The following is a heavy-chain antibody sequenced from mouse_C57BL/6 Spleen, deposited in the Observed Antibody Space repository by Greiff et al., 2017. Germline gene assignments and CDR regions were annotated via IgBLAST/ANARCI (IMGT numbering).Heavy chain of an antibody. CDR2: INPSNGGT. V-gene: IGHV1-53*01. CDR1: GYTFTSYW. Sequence: QVQLQQPGTELVKPGASVKLSCKASGYTFTSYWMHWVKQRPGQGLEWIGNINPSNGGTNYNEKFKSKATLTVDKSSSTAYMQLSSLTSEYSAVYYCAREGSYYGNWYFDVWGTGTTVTVSS. J-gene: IGHJ1*03. CDR3: AREGSYYGNWYFDV. D-gene: IGHD2-10*01.